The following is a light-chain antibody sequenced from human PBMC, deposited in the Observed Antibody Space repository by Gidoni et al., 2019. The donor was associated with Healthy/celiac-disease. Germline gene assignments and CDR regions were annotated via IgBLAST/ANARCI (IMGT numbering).Light chain of an antibody. CDR3: QQYYNWPTL. V-gene: IGKV3-15*01. J-gene: IGKJ3*01. Sequence: EIVMTQSPATQSVSPGERATLSCRASQSVSSNLAWYQQKPGQAPRLLIYGASTRATGIPARFSGSGSVTEFTLTISSLQSEDFAVYYCQQYYNWPTLFGPGTKVDI. CDR1: QSVSSN. CDR2: GAS.